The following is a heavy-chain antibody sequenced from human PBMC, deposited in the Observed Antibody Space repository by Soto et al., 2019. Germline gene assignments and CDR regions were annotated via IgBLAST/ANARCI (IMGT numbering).Heavy chain of an antibody. CDR2: IYPSDSQT. V-gene: IGHV5-51*01. J-gene: IGHJ5*02. Sequence: GQALKVSWNGSGYSFSNRWIAWVLQMPGKGLEYMGIIYPSDSQTRYSPSFQGQVTISADKSISTAYLQWSSLKASDTAIYYCARHGFYGDYSSNYFDPWGQGTLVTVYS. D-gene: IGHD4-17*01. CDR1: GYSFSNRW. CDR3: ARHGFYGDYSSNYFDP.